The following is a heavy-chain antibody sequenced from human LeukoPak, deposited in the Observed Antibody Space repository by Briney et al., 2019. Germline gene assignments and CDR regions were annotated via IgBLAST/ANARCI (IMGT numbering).Heavy chain of an antibody. CDR1: GGTFISYA. CDR3: ASSYSSSWYRPLDY. Sequence: VASVKVSCKASGGTFISYAISWVRQAPGQGLEWMGGIIPIFGTANYAQKFQGRVTITADESTSTAYMELSSLRSEDTAVYYCASSYSSSWYRPLDYWGQGTLVTVSS. V-gene: IGHV1-69*13. CDR2: IIPIFGTA. D-gene: IGHD6-13*01. J-gene: IGHJ4*02.